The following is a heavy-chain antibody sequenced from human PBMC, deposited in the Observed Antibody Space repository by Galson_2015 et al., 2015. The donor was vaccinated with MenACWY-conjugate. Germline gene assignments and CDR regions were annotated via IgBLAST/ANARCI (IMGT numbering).Heavy chain of an antibody. J-gene: IGHJ4*02. V-gene: IGHV3-15*01. CDR1: GFTFSNAW. CDR2: IKSKTDGGTT. D-gene: IGHD2-2*01. Sequence: SLRLSCAVSGFTFSNAWMSWVRQAPGKGLEWVGRIKSKTDGGTTDYTAPVKGRFTISRDDSKNTLYLQMNSLKTEDTAVYYCTTDLLDCSSTSCYLVPDYWGQGTLVTVSS. CDR3: TTDLLDCSSTSCYLVPDY.